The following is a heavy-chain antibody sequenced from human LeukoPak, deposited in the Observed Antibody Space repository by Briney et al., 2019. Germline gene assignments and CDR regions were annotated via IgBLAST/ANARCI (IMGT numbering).Heavy chain of an antibody. J-gene: IGHJ6*01. D-gene: IGHD6-19*01. CDR1: GFTFSSYA. Sequence: GGSLRLSCAASGFTFSSYAMTWVRQAPGKGLEWVASIDAGGGDTYHSDSVKGRFTISKDHSMNPLYLQMNSLRADDTAVYYCGRPTKYWLVRGDGVDVWGQGTTVSVSS. CDR3: GRPTKYWLVRGDGVDV. CDR2: IDAGGGDT. V-gene: IGHV3-23*01.